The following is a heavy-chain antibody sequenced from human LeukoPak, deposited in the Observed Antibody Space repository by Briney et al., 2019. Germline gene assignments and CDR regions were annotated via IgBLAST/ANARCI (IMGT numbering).Heavy chain of an antibody. Sequence: PSETLSLTCTVSGSSISSYYWSWIRQPPGKGLEWIGYIYYSGSTNYNPSLKSRVTISVDTSKNQFSLKLSSVTAADTAVYYCARTDCSSTSCLANWFDPWGQGTLVTVSS. V-gene: IGHV4-59*08. CDR2: IYYSGST. CDR3: ARTDCSSTSCLANWFDP. J-gene: IGHJ5*02. CDR1: GSSISSYY. D-gene: IGHD2-2*01.